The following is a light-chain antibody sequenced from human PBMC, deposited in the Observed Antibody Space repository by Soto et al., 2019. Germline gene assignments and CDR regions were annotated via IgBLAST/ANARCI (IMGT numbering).Light chain of an antibody. Sequence: LLTQSPGTQSFSPGARATLSCRASRRFSSHFLAWYQQKPGQAPRLLIHGTPSRATGIPDRFSGSGSGTDFTLTINTLEPEDFAVYYCQHFGSSLRTFGQGTKVEIK. J-gene: IGKJ1*01. CDR3: QHFGSSLRT. V-gene: IGKV3-20*01. CDR1: RRFSSHF. CDR2: GTP.